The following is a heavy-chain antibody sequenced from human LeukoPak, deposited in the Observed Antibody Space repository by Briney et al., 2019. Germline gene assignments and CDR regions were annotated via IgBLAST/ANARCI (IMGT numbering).Heavy chain of an antibody. D-gene: IGHD3-10*01. CDR2: INHSGST. V-gene: IGHV4-34*01. CDR1: GGSFSGYY. J-gene: IGHJ6*02. CDR3: ARGVLDYYYYYGMDV. Sequence: PSETLSLTCAVYGGSFSGYYWSWIRQPPGKGLEWIGEINHSGSTNYNPSLKSRVTISVDTSKNQSSLKLSSVTAADTAVYYCARGVLDYYYYYGMDVWGQGTTVTVSS.